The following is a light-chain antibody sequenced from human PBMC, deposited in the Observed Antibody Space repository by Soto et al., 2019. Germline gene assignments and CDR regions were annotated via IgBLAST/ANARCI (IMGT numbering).Light chain of an antibody. CDR2: EVS. Sequence: AGSPGQSITISCTGTSSDVGGYHYVSWYQQHPGKDPKLMIYEVSNRPSGVSNRFSGSKSGNTASLTISRLQAEDVAAYYCSSYTSSSPYVFGAGTQVTV. J-gene: IGLJ1*01. CDR1: SSDVGGYHY. V-gene: IGLV2-14*01. CDR3: SSYTSSSPYV.